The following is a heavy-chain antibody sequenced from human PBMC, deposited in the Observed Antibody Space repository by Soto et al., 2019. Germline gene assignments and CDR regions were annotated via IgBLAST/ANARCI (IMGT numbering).Heavy chain of an antibody. CDR1: GGPISSGGYS. J-gene: IGHJ4*02. D-gene: IGHD2-21*02. CDR2: IYHSGST. V-gene: IGHV4-30-2*01. CDR3: ARARGYGGHLREYYFDY. Sequence: QLQLQESGSGLVKPSQTLSLTCAVSGGPISSGGYSWSWIRQPPVKGLEWSGYIYHSGSTYYSPALKSRVTISVDRSKNQFSLKLSSVTAADTAVYYCARARGYGGHLREYYFDYWGQGTLVTVSS.